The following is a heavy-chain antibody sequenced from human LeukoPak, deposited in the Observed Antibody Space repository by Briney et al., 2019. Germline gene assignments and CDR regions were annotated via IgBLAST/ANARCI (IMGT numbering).Heavy chain of an antibody. Sequence: GGSLRLSCAASGFTFSNYGMHWVRQAPGKGLEWVAVIWYDGTNKYYADSVKGRFTISRDNSKNTLYLQMNSLRAEDTAVYYCARGYGGSGYSLDYWGQGTLVTVSS. CDR2: IWYDGTNK. D-gene: IGHD3-22*01. V-gene: IGHV3-33*01. J-gene: IGHJ4*02. CDR3: ARGYGGSGYSLDY. CDR1: GFTFSNYG.